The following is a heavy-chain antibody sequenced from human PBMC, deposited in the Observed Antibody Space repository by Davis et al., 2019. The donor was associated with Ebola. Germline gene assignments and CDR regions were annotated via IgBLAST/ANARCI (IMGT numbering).Heavy chain of an antibody. CDR1: GTTSSSYA. Sequence: GESLKISCAASGTTSSSYATSWVRQAPGKGLEWLSAISGSGGSTYYADSVKGRFTISRDNSKKMMYLQMNSLSAEDTAVYYCAKAAGIAAAGTWNWFDPWGQGTLVTVSS. CDR3: AKAAGIAAAGTWNWFDP. V-gene: IGHV3-23*01. J-gene: IGHJ5*02. D-gene: IGHD6-13*01. CDR2: ISGSGGST.